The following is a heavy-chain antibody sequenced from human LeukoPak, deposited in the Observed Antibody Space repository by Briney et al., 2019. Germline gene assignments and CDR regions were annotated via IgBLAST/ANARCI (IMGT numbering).Heavy chain of an antibody. CDR3: ARVSDCCWYSSGWSAYYYGMDV. Sequence: ASVKVSCKASGYTFTSYGISWVRQAPGQGLEWMGWIGAYNGNTNYAQKLQGRVTMTTDTSTSTAYMELRSLRSDDTAVYYCARVSDCCWYSSGWSAYYYGMDVWGQGTTVTVSS. CDR1: GYTFTSYG. D-gene: IGHD6-19*01. CDR2: IGAYNGNT. J-gene: IGHJ6*02. V-gene: IGHV1-18*01.